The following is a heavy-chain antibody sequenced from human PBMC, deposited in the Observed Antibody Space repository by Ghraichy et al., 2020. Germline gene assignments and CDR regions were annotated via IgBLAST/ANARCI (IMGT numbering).Heavy chain of an antibody. J-gene: IGHJ2*01. CDR3: ARAMDERSGEYGNWYFDL. CDR1: GFTVSANF. CDR2: IYSGGGT. D-gene: IGHD3-3*01. Sequence: GGSLRLSCAASGFTVSANFMSWVRQAPGKGLEWVSLIYSGGGTYYGDFVEGRFSLSRDNSQNTLYLQMNSLRVEDTAVYYCARAMDERSGEYGNWYFDLWGRGTLVTVSS. V-gene: IGHV3-66*01.